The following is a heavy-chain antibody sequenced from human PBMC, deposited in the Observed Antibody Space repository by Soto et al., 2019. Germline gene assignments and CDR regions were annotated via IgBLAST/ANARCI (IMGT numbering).Heavy chain of an antibody. CDR2: IYYSGST. Sequence: SETLSLTCTVSGGSISISTYYWGWIRQPPGKGLEWIGSIYYSGSTYYNPSLKSRVTISVDTSKNQFSLKLSSVTAADTAVYYCARHGQLFNSGWYLNWFAPWGQGTLVTV. CDR1: GGSISISTYY. D-gene: IGHD6-19*01. CDR3: ARHGQLFNSGWYLNWFAP. V-gene: IGHV4-39*01. J-gene: IGHJ5*02.